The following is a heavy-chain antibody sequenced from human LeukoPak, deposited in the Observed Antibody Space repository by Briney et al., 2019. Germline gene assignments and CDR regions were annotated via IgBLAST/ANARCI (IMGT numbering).Heavy chain of an antibody. CDR3: AREGSSSWSRRGRFDC. CDR1: GFTFSTYE. Sequence: GGSLRLSCAASGFTFSTYEMNWVRQAPGKGLEWVSYIGGSGSTTYYADSVRGRFTISRDNAKNSLFLQMNSLGAEDTAVYYCAREGSSSWSRRGRFDCWGQGTLVKVFS. CDR2: IGGSGSTT. V-gene: IGHV3-48*03. D-gene: IGHD6-13*01. J-gene: IGHJ4*02.